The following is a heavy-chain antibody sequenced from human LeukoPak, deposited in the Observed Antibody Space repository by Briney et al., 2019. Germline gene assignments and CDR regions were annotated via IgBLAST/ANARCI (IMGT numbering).Heavy chain of an antibody. Sequence: SETLSLTCTVSGASISSSYWSWIRQPPGKGLEWIGYTYYSGDTNYNPSLESRVTISVDTSKNHFSLRMSSVTAADTAIYYCARGAGGPDYWGQGTLVTVSS. J-gene: IGHJ4*02. CDR3: ARGAGGPDY. CDR1: GASISSSY. D-gene: IGHD3-16*01. CDR2: TYYSGDT. V-gene: IGHV4-59*01.